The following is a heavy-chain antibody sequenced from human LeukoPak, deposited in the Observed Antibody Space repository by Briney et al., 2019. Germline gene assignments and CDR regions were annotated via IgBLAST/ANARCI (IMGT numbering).Heavy chain of an antibody. Sequence: SETLSLTCAVYGGSFSGFFWSWIRQPPGKGLEWIGEVDHNGSTQYNPSLKSRVTISVDTSKNQFSLKLNSMTAADTAVYYCARNSYYDNSGEGAFDIWGQGTMVTVSS. D-gene: IGHD3-22*01. V-gene: IGHV4-34*01. J-gene: IGHJ3*02. CDR2: VDHNGST. CDR1: GGSFSGFF. CDR3: ARNSYYDNSGEGAFDI.